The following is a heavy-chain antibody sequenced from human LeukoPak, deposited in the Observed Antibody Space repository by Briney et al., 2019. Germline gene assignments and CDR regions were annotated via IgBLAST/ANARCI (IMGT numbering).Heavy chain of an antibody. J-gene: IGHJ4*02. V-gene: IGHV4-4*02. CDR3: ARNGEKYFDY. Sequence: SGTLSLTCAVSGGSISSLNWWSWVRQPPGKGLEWIGEMHHSGPTNYNPSLRGRVTISVDESKNQFSLKLTSATAADTAVYYCARNGEKYFDYWGQGTLVTVSS. CDR1: GGSISSLNW. D-gene: IGHD2-8*01. CDR2: MHHSGPT.